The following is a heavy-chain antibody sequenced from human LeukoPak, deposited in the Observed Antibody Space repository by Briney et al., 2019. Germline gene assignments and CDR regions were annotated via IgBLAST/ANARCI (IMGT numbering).Heavy chain of an antibody. V-gene: IGHV4-34*01. J-gene: IGHJ4*02. CDR3: ARAPNYDFWSGYLDY. D-gene: IGHD3-3*01. CDR2: INHSGST. Sequence: SETLSLTCTVSGGSISIYSWTWIRQPPGKGLEWIGEINHSGSTNYNPSLKSRVTISVDTSKNHFSLKLSSVTAADTAVYYCARAPNYDFWSGYLDYWGQGTLVTVSS. CDR1: GGSISIYS.